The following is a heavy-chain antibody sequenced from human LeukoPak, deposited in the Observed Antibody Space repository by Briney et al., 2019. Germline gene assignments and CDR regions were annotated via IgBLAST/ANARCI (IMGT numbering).Heavy chain of an antibody. CDR3: ARVPHIAAAGDY. V-gene: IGHV1-46*01. CDR2: INPSGGST. CDR1: GYTFTSYY. J-gene: IGHJ4*02. D-gene: IGHD6-13*01. Sequence: ASVKVSCTASGYTFTSYYMHWVRQAPGQGLEGVGIINPSGGSTSYAQKFQGRVTMTRDTSTSTVYMELSSLRSEDTAVYYCARVPHIAAAGDYWGQGTLVTVSS.